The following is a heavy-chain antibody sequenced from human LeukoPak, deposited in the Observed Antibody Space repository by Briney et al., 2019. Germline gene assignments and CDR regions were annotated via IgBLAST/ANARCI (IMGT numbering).Heavy chain of an antibody. V-gene: IGHV3-48*04. CDR1: GFTFSSHS. Sequence: GGSLRLSCAASGFTFSSHSMNWVRQAPGKGLEWVSYISSSSSTIYYADSVKGRFTISRDTSKNVLVLQMNSLRVEDTALYYCAKALTDHQDLDAFDFWGQGTVVTVSP. CDR3: AKALTDHQDLDAFDF. D-gene: IGHD3-16*01. CDR2: ISSSSSTI. J-gene: IGHJ3*01.